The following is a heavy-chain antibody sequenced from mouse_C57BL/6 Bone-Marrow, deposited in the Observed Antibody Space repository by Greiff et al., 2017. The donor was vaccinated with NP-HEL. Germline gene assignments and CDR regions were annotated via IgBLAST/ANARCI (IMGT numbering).Heavy chain of an antibody. CDR2: IDPENGDT. CDR1: GFNIKDDY. J-gene: IGHJ3*01. CDR3: TRFTTVVRY. V-gene: IGHV14-4*01. Sequence: VQLQQSGAELVRPGASVKLSCTASGFNIKDDYMHWVKQRPEQGLEWIGWIDPENGDTEYASKFQGKATITADTSSNTAYLQPSSLTSEDTAVYYCTRFTTVVRYWGQGTLVTVSA. D-gene: IGHD1-1*01.